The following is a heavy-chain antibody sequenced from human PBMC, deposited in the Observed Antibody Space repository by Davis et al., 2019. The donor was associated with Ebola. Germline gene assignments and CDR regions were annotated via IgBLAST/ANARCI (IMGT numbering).Heavy chain of an antibody. CDR2: ISSSSSYI. V-gene: IGHV3-21*04. CDR3: ARQGSPYYYDSSGIVHFDY. J-gene: IGHJ4*02. CDR1: GFTFSSYS. D-gene: IGHD3-22*01. Sequence: GGSLRLSCAASGFTFSSYSMNWVRQAPGKGLEWVSSISSSSSYIYYADSVKGRFTISRDNAKNSLYLQMNSLRAEDTAVYYCARQGSPYYYDSSGIVHFDYWGQGTLVTVSS.